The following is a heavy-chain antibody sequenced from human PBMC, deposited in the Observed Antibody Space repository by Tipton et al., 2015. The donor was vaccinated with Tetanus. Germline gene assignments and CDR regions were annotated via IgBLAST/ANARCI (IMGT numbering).Heavy chain of an antibody. J-gene: IGHJ4*02. CDR1: GGSVSSGAHL. CDR2: IYYSGST. V-gene: IGHV4-61*08. CDR3: ARGGIAAAGGGLDY. D-gene: IGHD6-13*01. Sequence: TLSLTCTVSGGSVSSGAHLWNWIRQSPGKGLEWIGYIYYSGSTNYNPSLKSRVTISVDTSKNQFSLKLSSVTAADTAVYYCARGGIAAAGGGLDYWGQGTLVTVSS.